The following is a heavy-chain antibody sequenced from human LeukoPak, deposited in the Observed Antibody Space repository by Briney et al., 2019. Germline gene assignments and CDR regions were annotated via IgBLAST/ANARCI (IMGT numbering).Heavy chain of an antibody. D-gene: IGHD1-26*01. V-gene: IGHV4-39*01. J-gene: IGHJ4*02. CDR3: ARLYIVGATILDY. CDR1: GGSISSSSYY. CDR2: IYYSGST. Sequence: KASQTLSLTCTVSGGSISSSSYYWGWIRQPPGKGLEWIGSIYYSGSTYYNPSLKSRVTISVDTSKNQFSLKLSSVTAADTAVYYCARLYIVGATILDYWGQGTLVTVSS.